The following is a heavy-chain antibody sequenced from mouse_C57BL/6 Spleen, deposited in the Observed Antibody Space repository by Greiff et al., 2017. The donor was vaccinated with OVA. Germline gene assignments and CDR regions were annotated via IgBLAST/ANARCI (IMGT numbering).Heavy chain of an antibody. D-gene: IGHD1-1*01. CDR1: GYTFTDYE. Sequence: VKLQQSGAELVRPGASVTLSCKASGYTFTDYEMHWVKQTPVHGLEWIGAIDPETGGTAYNQKFKGKAILTADKSSSTAYMELRSLTSEDSAVYYCTRWDTTVVDYWGQGTTLTVSS. V-gene: IGHV1-15*01. CDR3: TRWDTTVVDY. J-gene: IGHJ2*01. CDR2: IDPETGGT.